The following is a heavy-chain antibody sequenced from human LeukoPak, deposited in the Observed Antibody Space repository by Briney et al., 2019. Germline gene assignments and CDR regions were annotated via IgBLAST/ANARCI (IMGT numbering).Heavy chain of an antibody. CDR1: GDSVSSISVA. J-gene: IGHJ6*02. Sequence: SQTLSLTCAISGDSVSSISVAWNWIRQSPSRGLEWLGRTYYRSKWYYEYAISVKSRINISPDTSKNQFSLQLTSVTPEDTAVYYCSLARAEYHYGMDVWGQGTTVTVSS. CDR3: SLARAEYHYGMDV. V-gene: IGHV6-1*01. CDR2: TYYRSKWYY.